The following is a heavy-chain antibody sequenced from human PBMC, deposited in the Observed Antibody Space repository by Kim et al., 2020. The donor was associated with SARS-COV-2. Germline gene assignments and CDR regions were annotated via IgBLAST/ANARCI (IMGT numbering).Heavy chain of an antibody. CDR1: GFTFSSYA. CDR2: ISYDGSNK. D-gene: IGHD5-12*01. Sequence: GGSLRLSCAASGFTFSSYAMHWVRQAPGKGLEWVAVISYDGSNKYYADSVKGRFTISRDNSKNTLYLQMNSLRAEDTAVYYCARGQDRWLQNRNFDYWGQGTLVTVSS. V-gene: IGHV3-30-3*01. J-gene: IGHJ4*02. CDR3: ARGQDRWLQNRNFDY.